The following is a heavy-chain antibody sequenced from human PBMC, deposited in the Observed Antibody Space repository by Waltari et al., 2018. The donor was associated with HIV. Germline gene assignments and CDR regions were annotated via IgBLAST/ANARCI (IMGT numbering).Heavy chain of an antibody. J-gene: IGHJ6*02. CDR2: MNPNSGNT. D-gene: IGHD3-3*01. CDR1: GYTFTSYD. V-gene: IGHV1-8*01. CDR3: ARGSERFLEWLSHGMDV. Sequence: QVQLVQSGAEVKKPGASVKVSCKASGYTFTSYDINWVRQATGQGLEWMGWMNPNSGNTGYAQKFQGRVTMTRNTSISTAYMERSSLRSEDTAVYYCARGSERFLEWLSHGMDVWGQGTTVTVSS.